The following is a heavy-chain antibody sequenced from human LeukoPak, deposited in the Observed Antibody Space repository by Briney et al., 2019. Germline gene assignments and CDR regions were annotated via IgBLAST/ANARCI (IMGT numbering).Heavy chain of an antibody. CDR3: ARTPFEHQPGHYYYGMDV. V-gene: IGHV4-34*01. CDR1: GGSFSGYY. D-gene: IGHD3-9*01. J-gene: IGHJ6*02. Sequence: ETLSLTCAVYGGSFSGYYWGWIRQPPGKGLGWIGEINDSGSTNYNPSLKSRVTISVDTSKNQFSLKLSSVTAAATAVYYCARTPFEHQPGHYYYGMDVWGQGNPVTVSS. CDR2: INDSGST.